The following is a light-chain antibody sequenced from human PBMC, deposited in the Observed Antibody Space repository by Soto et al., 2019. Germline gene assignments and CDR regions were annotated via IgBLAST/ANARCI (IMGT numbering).Light chain of an antibody. J-gene: IGLJ1*01. CDR2: NND. Sequence: QSVLTQPPSASGTPGQRVTISCSGGDSNIGPNTVNWYRQVPGTAPKLLIHNNDQRPSGVPDRISGSKSGTSASLAISGLHSDDYAEYYCAAWDESLNAYVFSIETKVTVL. CDR1: DSNIGPNT. CDR3: AAWDESLNAYV. V-gene: IGLV1-44*01.